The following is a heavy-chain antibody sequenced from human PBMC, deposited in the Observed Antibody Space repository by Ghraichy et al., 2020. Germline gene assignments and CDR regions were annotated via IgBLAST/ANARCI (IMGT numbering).Heavy chain of an antibody. V-gene: IGHV4-61*01. J-gene: IGHJ6*02. Sequence: SETLSLTCTVSGGSVSSGSYYWSWIRQPPGKGLEWIGYIYYSGSTNYNPSLKSRVTISVDTAKNQFSLKLSSVTAADTAVYYCASSYSSSWYYYYGMDVWGQGTTVTVSS. CDR2: IYYSGST. CDR1: GGSVSSGSYY. CDR3: ASSYSSSWYYYYGMDV. D-gene: IGHD6-13*01.